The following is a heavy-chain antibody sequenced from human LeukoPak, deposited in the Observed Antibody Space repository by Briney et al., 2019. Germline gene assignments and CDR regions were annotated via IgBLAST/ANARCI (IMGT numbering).Heavy chain of an antibody. D-gene: IGHD2-21*02. Sequence: GRSLRLSCAASGFTFSSYAMHWVRQAPGKGLEWVAVISYDGSNKYYADSVKGRFTISRDNSKNTLYLQMNSLRAEVTAVCYCARDGCGGDCYPDYYYYYMDVWGKGTTVTVSS. CDR2: ISYDGSNK. J-gene: IGHJ6*03. CDR3: ARDGCGGDCYPDYYYYYMDV. V-gene: IGHV3-30*04. CDR1: GFTFSSYA.